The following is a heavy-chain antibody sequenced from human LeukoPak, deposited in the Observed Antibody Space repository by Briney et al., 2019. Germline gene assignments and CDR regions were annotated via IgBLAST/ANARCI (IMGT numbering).Heavy chain of an antibody. CDR1: GYTFTSYG. D-gene: IGHD6-6*01. J-gene: IGHJ3*02. CDR3: ASGSSAQDAFDI. Sequence: ASVKVSCKASGYTFTSYGISWVQQAPGQGLEWMGWISAYNGNTNYAQKLQGRVTMTTDTSTSTAYMELRSLRSDDTAVYYCASGSSAQDAFDIWGQGTMVTVSS. V-gene: IGHV1-18*01. CDR2: ISAYNGNT.